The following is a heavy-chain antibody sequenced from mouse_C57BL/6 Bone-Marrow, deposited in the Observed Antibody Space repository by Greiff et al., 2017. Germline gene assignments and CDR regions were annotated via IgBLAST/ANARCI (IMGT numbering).Heavy chain of an antibody. CDR2: IDPETGGT. Sequence: VQLQQSGAELVRPGASVTLSCKASGYTFTDYEMHWVKQTPVHGLEWIGAIDPETGGTAYNQKFKGKAILTADKSSSTAYMELRSLTSEDSAVYYCTRLGGYLRSAWFAYWGQGTLVTVSA. D-gene: IGHD2-3*01. J-gene: IGHJ3*01. CDR3: TRLGGYLRSAWFAY. V-gene: IGHV1-15*01. CDR1: GYTFTDYE.